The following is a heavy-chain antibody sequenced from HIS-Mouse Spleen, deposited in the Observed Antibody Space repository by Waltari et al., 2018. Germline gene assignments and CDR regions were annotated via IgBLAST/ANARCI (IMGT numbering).Heavy chain of an antibody. V-gene: IGHV4-39*07. D-gene: IGHD1-1*01. CDR1: GGPISSSSYY. CDR2: IYYRGST. J-gene: IGHJ4*02. CDR3: ARDPRWNDGIDY. Sequence: QLQLQESGPGLVKPSETLSLTCTVPGGPISSSSYYWGWIRLPPGKGLEWIGSIYYRGSTYYNPSLKSRVTISVDTSKNQFSLKLSSVTAADTAVYYCARDPRWNDGIDYWGQGTLVTVSS.